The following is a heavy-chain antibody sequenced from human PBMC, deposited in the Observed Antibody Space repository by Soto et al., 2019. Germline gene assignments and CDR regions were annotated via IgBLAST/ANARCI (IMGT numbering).Heavy chain of an antibody. Sequence: QVQLVQSGAEVKKPGSSVKVSCKASGGTFSSYTISWVRQAPGQGLEWMGGVIPIFGTANYAQKFQGRVTIAADKSTRTAYMELSSLRSEDTAVYYCASSGVGAIHPYCYYYGMDVWGQGPTVTVSS. D-gene: IGHD1-26*01. CDR3: ASSGVGAIHPYCYYYGMDV. J-gene: IGHJ6*02. CDR2: VIPIFGTA. V-gene: IGHV1-69*06. CDR1: GGTFSSYT.